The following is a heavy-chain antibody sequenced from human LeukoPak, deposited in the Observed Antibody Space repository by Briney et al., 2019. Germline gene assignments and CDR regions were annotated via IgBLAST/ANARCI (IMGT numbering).Heavy chain of an antibody. J-gene: IGHJ6*03. Sequence: ASVKVSCKASGYTFTSYGISWVRQAPGQGLEWMGWISAYNGNTNYAQKLQGRVTMTTDTSTSTAYMELRSLRSDDTAVYYCARGPPYRSSWYLDDYYYYSMDVWGKGPRSPSP. D-gene: IGHD6-13*01. CDR3: ARGPPYRSSWYLDDYYYYSMDV. V-gene: IGHV1-18*01. CDR1: GYTFTSYG. CDR2: ISAYNGNT.